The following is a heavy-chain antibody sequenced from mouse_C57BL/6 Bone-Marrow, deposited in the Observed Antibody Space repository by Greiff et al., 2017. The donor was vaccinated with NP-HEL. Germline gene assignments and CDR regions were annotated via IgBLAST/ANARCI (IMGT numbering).Heavy chain of an antibody. CDR3: AKNFLLWSPYAMDY. D-gene: IGHD2-1*01. J-gene: IGHJ4*01. CDR2: IWRGGST. Sequence: QVQLQQSGPGLVQPSQSLSITCTVSGFSLTSYGVHWVRQSPGKGLEWLGVIWRGGSTDYNAAFMSRLSITKDNSKSQVFFKMNSLQADDTAIYYCAKNFLLWSPYAMDYWGQGTSVTVSS. V-gene: IGHV2-5*01. CDR1: GFSLTSYG.